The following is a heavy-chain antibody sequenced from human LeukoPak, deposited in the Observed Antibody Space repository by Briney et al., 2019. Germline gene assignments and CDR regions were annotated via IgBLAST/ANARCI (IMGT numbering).Heavy chain of an antibody. D-gene: IGHD6-13*01. Sequence: KSGGSLRLSCAASGFTFSDYYMSWIRQAPGKGLEWVSYISSGSTIYYADSVKGRFTISRDNAKNSLYLQMNSLRAEDTAVYYCARHVAARAAAARWGQGTLVTVSS. J-gene: IGHJ4*02. CDR2: ISSGSTI. CDR3: ARHVAARAAAAR. V-gene: IGHV3-11*01. CDR1: GFTFSDYY.